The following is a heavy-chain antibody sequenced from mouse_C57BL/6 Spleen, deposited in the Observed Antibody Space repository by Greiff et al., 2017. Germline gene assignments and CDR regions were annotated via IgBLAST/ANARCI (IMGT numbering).Heavy chain of an antibody. CDR1: GFTFSSYA. V-gene: IGHV5-4*01. D-gene: IGHD2-2*01. J-gene: IGHJ3*01. CDR3: AREEGYDPVFGY. Sequence: EVKLVESGGGLVKPGGSLKLSCAASGFTFSSYAMSWVRQTPEKRLEWVATISDGGSYTYYPDNVKGRFTISRDNAKNNLYLQMSHLKSEDTAMYYCAREEGYDPVFGYWGQGTLVTVSA. CDR2: ISDGGSYT.